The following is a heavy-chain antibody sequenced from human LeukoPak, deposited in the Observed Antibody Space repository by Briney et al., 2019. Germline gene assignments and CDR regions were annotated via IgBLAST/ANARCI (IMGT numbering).Heavy chain of an antibody. CDR2: ISTGSSYI. CDR3: ARDSTPYDSSGYCYDY. Sequence: GGSLRLSCAASGFTFSAYSTNWVRQAPGKGLEWVSSISTGSSYIYYADSVKGRFTISRENAKNSLYLQMNSLRAEDTAVYYCARDSTPYDSSGYCYDYWGQGTLVTVSS. V-gene: IGHV3-21*01. CDR1: GFTFSAYS. D-gene: IGHD3-22*01. J-gene: IGHJ4*02.